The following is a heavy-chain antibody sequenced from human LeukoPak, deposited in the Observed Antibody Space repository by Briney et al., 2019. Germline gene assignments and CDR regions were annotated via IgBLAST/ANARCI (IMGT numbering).Heavy chain of an antibody. CDR2: IRYDGSSK. J-gene: IGHJ4*02. CDR1: GFTFSNYV. D-gene: IGHD1-7*01. Sequence: GGSLRLSCAASGFTFSNYVIHWVRQPPGKGLEWVSLIRYDGSSKYYADSVRGRFTISRDNSKNTLYLQMNSLRAEDTAVYYCARYSGNYALDYWGQGTLVTVSS. CDR3: ARYSGNYALDY. V-gene: IGHV3-30*02.